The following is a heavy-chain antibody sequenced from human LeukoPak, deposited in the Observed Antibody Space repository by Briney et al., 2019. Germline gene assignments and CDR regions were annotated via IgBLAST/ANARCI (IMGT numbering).Heavy chain of an antibody. V-gene: IGHV3-21*01. Sequence: GGSLRLSCAASGFTFSSYTMNWVRQAPGKGVEWVSSISSSSSYIYYADSVKGRFTTSRDNAKNSLYLQMNSLRAEDTAVYYCARGGSGWGRLTSGWFDPWGQGTLVIVSS. D-gene: IGHD6-19*01. CDR2: ISSSSSYI. J-gene: IGHJ5*02. CDR1: GFTFSSYT. CDR3: ARGGSGWGRLTSGWFDP.